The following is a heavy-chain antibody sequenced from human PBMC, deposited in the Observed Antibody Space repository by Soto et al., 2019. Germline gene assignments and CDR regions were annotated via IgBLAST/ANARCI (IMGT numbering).Heavy chain of an antibody. Sequence: LSLTCTVSGDSISSYYWSWIRQPPGKGLEYIGYIYYSGSTNYNPSLKSRVTISVDTSKNQFSLKLSSVTAADRAVYYCARVRMNYYYNGMDVRGQGTTVTVSS. CDR1: GDSISSYY. J-gene: IGHJ6*02. D-gene: IGHD2-15*01. V-gene: IGHV4-59*01. CDR2: IYYSGST. CDR3: ARVRMNYYYNGMDV.